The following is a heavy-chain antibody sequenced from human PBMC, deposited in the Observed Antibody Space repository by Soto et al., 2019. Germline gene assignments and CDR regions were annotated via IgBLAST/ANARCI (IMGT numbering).Heavy chain of an antibody. CDR1: GFTLGNYA. CDR3: VRKTTVTLEGYRWFDP. Sequence: GGSLRLSCAGSGFTLGNYAMIWVRQAPGKGLEWVSLITGSGGRTYYADSVKGRFTIFRDNSKNTLYLQMHSLRAEDTALYYCVRKTTVTLEGYRWFDPWGQGTLVTVSS. D-gene: IGHD4-17*01. J-gene: IGHJ5*02. CDR2: ITGSGGRT. V-gene: IGHV3-23*01.